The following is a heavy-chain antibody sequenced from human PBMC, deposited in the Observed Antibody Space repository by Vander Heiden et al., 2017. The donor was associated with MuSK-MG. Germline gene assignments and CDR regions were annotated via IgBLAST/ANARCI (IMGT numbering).Heavy chain of an antibody. Sequence: QVQLVESGGGVVQPGRSLRLSCAASVFTFSSYGMHWVRQAPGKGLEWVAVISYDGSNKYYADSVKGRFTISRDNSKNTLYLQMNSLRAEDTAVYYCAKTFCGGDCYSGARDAFDIWGQGTMVTVSS. CDR2: ISYDGSNK. CDR1: VFTFSSYG. CDR3: AKTFCGGDCYSGARDAFDI. J-gene: IGHJ3*02. D-gene: IGHD2-21*01. V-gene: IGHV3-30*18.